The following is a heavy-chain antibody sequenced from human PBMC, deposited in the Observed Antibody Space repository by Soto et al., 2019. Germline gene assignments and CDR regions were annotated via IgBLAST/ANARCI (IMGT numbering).Heavy chain of an antibody. D-gene: IGHD1-7*01. J-gene: IGHJ6*04. CDR3: ARQELRQSFNV. Sequence: GAEVKVSCKASGGTFSSYAISWVRRAPGEGLEWMGGIMPIFGTANYALKFQGRVTITADKSTSTAYMELSSVRSEDTAVYYCARQELRQSFNVWGEGTTVTVSS. V-gene: IGHV1-69*06. CDR1: GGTFSSYA. CDR2: IMPIFGTA.